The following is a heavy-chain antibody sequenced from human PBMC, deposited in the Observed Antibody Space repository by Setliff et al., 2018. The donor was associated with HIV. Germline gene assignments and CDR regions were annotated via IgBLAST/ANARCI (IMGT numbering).Heavy chain of an antibody. J-gene: IGHJ4*02. Sequence: SETLSLTCTVSGVSISSDDYFWTWLRQPAGKGLEWIGRIYIRGGTSYNPSLQSRVSISIDMAKSLFSLELSSVTAADTAVYYCAGLLEGPDYSSDFRYFDWFPDVWGQGTLVTVSS. CDR3: AGLLEGPDYSSDFRYFDWFPDV. V-gene: IGHV4-61*02. CDR2: IYIRGGT. D-gene: IGHD3-9*01. CDR1: GVSISSDDYF.